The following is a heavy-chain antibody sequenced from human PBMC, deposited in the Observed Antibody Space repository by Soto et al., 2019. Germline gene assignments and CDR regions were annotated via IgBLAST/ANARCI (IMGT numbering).Heavy chain of an antibody. J-gene: IGHJ4*02. Sequence: ASVKVSCKASGHTFTSYYMHWVRQAPGQGLEWMGIINPSGGSTSYAQKFQGRVTMTRDTSTSTVYMELSSLRSEDTAVYYCARVITMVRGAESYFDYWGQGTLVTVSS. V-gene: IGHV1-46*01. D-gene: IGHD3-10*01. CDR1: GHTFTSYY. CDR2: INPSGGST. CDR3: ARVITMVRGAESYFDY.